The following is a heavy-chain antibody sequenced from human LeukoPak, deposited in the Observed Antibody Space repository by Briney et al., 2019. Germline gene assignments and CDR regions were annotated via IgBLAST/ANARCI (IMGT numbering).Heavy chain of an antibody. CDR1: GFTFSSYA. CDR2: ISGSGGST. J-gene: IGHJ4*02. CDR3: ARPRFDYYDSSGYIDY. V-gene: IGHV3-23*01. D-gene: IGHD3-22*01. Sequence: GGSLRLSCAASGFTFSSYAMSWVRQAPGKGLEWVSAISGSGGSTYYADSVKGRFTISRDNSKNTLYLQMNSLRAEDTAVYYCARPRFDYYDSSGYIDYWGQGTLVTVSS.